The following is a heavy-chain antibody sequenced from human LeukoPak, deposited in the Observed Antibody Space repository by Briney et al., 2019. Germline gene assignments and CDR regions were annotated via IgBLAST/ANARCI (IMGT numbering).Heavy chain of an antibody. CDR3: SKRGSSGWHDY. V-gene: IGHV3-NL1*01. J-gene: IGHJ4*02. Sequence: GGSLRLSCAASGFAFSSYGMHWVRQAPGKGLEWVAGIDQSGGYIHYADSVKGRFTISRDNSKNSLHLLMNSLRAEDTAMYYCSKRGSSGWHDYWGQGVLVTVSS. CDR1: GFAFSSYG. CDR2: IDQSGGYI. D-gene: IGHD6-19*01.